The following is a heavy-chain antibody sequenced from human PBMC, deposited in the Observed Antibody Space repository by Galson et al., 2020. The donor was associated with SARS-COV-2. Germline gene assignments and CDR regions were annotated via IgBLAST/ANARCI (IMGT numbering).Heavy chain of an antibody. CDR3: AGKGVVVAATHRLGANWFDP. J-gene: IGHJ5*02. Sequence: SETLSLTCTVSGGSISSSSYYWGWIRQPPGKGLEWIGSIYYSGSTYYNPSLKSRVTISVDTSKNQFSLKLSSVTAADTAVYYCAGKGVVVAATHRLGANWFDPWGQGTLVTVSS. V-gene: IGHV4-39*01. CDR1: GGSISSSSYY. CDR2: IYYSGST. D-gene: IGHD2-15*01.